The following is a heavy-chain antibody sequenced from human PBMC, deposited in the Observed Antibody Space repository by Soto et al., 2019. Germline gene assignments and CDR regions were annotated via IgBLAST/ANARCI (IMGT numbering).Heavy chain of an antibody. CDR3: ARRDCSGGSCYFNFDY. CDR1: GYSFTSYW. D-gene: IGHD2-15*01. CDR2: IYPGDSDT. J-gene: IGHJ4*02. V-gene: IGHV5-51*01. Sequence: PGESLKISCKGSGYSFTSYWIGWVRQMPGKGLEWMGIIYPGDSDTRYSPSFQGQVTISADKSISTAYLQWSSLKASDTAMYYCARRDCSGGSCYFNFDYWGQGNMVTVSS.